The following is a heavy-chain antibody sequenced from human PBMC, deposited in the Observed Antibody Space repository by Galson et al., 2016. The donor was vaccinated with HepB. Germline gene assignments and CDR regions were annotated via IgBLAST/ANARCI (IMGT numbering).Heavy chain of an antibody. Sequence: SLRLSCAASGFSVSSNYMSWVRQAPGKGLQWVSVIFSGGSTYYADSVKGRFTISRDNSKNTLHLQMNSLRAEDTAVYYCARGGSRPIDYWGQGTLVTVSS. D-gene: IGHD1-26*01. V-gene: IGHV3-53*01. CDR2: IFSGGST. J-gene: IGHJ4*02. CDR3: ARGGSRPIDY. CDR1: GFSVSSNY.